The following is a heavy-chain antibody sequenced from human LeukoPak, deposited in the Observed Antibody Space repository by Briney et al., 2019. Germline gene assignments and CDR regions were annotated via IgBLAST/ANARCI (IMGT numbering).Heavy chain of an antibody. Sequence: ASVKVSCKASGYTFTGYYMHWVRQAPGQGLEWMGWINPNSGGTNHAQKFQGRVTMTRDTSISTAYMELSRLRSDDTAVYYCASESPRYCSSTSCFSVLFDYWGQGTLVTVSS. J-gene: IGHJ4*02. CDR1: GYTFTGYY. D-gene: IGHD2-2*01. V-gene: IGHV1-2*02. CDR2: INPNSGGT. CDR3: ASESPRYCSSTSCFSVLFDY.